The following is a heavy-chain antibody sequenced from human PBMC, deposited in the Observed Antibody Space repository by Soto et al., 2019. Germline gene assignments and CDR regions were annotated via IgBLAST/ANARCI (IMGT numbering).Heavy chain of an antibody. CDR1: GVTFTRQE. J-gene: IGHJ4*02. Sequence: GASVKVSCKASGVTFTRQEMRRVRQAPGQGLEWMGGIIPIFGTPQYAEKFQDRVTITSDESTSTAYMELCRMTSEATALYYSATNEGTCGYSFDCWGQGTLVTVSS. V-gene: IGHV1-69*13. D-gene: IGHD5-12*01. CDR3: ATNEGTCGYSFDC. CDR2: IIPIFGTP.